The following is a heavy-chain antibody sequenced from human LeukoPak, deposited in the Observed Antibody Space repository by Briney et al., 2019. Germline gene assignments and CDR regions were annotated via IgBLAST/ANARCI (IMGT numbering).Heavy chain of an antibody. CDR1: GFTFSNYW. J-gene: IGHJ4*02. Sequence: PGGSLRLSCTTSGFTFSNYWMYWVRQAPGKGLMWVSRIKSDGTGITYTDSVEGRFTISRDNAKNTLYLQMNSLRAEDTAMYYCAREAYGSGNYYSDYWGQGTLVTASS. V-gene: IGHV3-74*01. CDR2: IKSDGTGI. D-gene: IGHD3-10*01. CDR3: AREAYGSGNYYSDY.